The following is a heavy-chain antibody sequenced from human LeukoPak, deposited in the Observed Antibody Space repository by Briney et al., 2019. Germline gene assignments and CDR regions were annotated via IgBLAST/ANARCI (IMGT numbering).Heavy chain of an antibody. V-gene: IGHV3-7*05. CDR1: GFSFSNYW. Sequence: GGSLRLSCAASGFSFSNYWMCWVRLIPGKGLEWVANIKQDGSQTHYVDYVKGRFTISRDNSKNSLFLQMNSLRAGDTAVYYCARFSGLGTNWGRDYWGQGTLVTVSS. J-gene: IGHJ4*02. D-gene: IGHD7-27*01. CDR3: ARFSGLGTNWGRDY. CDR2: IKQDGSQT.